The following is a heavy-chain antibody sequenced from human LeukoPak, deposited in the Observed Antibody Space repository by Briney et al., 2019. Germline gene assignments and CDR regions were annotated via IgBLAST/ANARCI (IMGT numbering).Heavy chain of an antibody. Sequence: ASVKVSCKASGYTFTSYGISWVRQAPGQGPEWMGWISAYNGNTNYAQKLQGRVTMTTDTSTSTAYMELRSLRSDDTAVYYCAREAMSYDILTGYYKGVYYFDYWGQGTLVTVSS. CDR3: AREAMSYDILTGYYKGVYYFDY. CDR1: GYTFTSYG. D-gene: IGHD3-9*01. V-gene: IGHV1-18*01. CDR2: ISAYNGNT. J-gene: IGHJ4*02.